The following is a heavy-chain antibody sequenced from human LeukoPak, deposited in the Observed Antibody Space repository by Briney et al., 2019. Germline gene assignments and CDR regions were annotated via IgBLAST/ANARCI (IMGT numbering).Heavy chain of an antibody. CDR3: ARDARRSLS. CDR2: VSSSGRTK. CDR1: GFTFSSYE. Sequence: PGGSLRLSCATSGFTFSSYEINWVRQAPGKGLEWVSFVSSSGRTKYYADSVKGRFTISRDNAKNSLYLQMNSLRAEDTAVYYCARDARRSLSWGQGTLVTVSS. J-gene: IGHJ5*02. V-gene: IGHV3-48*03. D-gene: IGHD1-1*01.